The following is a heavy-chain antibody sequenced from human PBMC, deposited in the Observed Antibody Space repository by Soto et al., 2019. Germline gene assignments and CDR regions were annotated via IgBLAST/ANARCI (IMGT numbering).Heavy chain of an antibody. J-gene: IGHJ4*02. V-gene: IGHV3-23*01. Sequence: PGGSLRLSCAASGSTFTSYAISWVRQAPGKGREWVPGISGSGGSTYYADSVKSRFNISRDNVKNALYLQMNRVRAEDTAVYYREKGGPYDSSGYWGQGTLVTVSS. D-gene: IGHD3-22*01. CDR3: EKGGPYDSSGY. CDR2: ISGSGGST. CDR1: GSTFTSYA.